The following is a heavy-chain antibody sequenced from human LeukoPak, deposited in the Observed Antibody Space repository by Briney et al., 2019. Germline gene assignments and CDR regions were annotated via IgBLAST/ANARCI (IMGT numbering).Heavy chain of an antibody. Sequence: PSETLSLTCTVSGDSTSSDRYYGGWVRQPPGKGLEWIGNIYYSGSTYYNPSLKSRVTMSVDTSKNQFFLKLNSVTAADTAVYYCARGRPYSGGYRLDYWGQGTLVTV. CDR1: GDSTSSDRYY. D-gene: IGHD1-26*01. J-gene: IGHJ4*02. CDR3: ARGRPYSGGYRLDY. CDR2: IYYSGST. V-gene: IGHV4-39*01.